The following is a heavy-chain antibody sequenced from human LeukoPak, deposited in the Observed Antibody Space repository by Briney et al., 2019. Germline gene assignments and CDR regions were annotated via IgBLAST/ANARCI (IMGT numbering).Heavy chain of an antibody. J-gene: IGHJ4*02. CDR1: GYTFTSFG. Sequence: GASVKVSCKPSGYTFTSFGISWVRQAPGQGLEWMGWIGAYSGDTNYAQKFQGRVTVTTDTSTSTAYMDLRSLRSDDTAVYYCTRDHCRGDNCPSFDYWGQGTLVTVSS. V-gene: IGHV1-18*04. D-gene: IGHD2-15*01. CDR2: IGAYSGDT. CDR3: TRDHCRGDNCPSFDY.